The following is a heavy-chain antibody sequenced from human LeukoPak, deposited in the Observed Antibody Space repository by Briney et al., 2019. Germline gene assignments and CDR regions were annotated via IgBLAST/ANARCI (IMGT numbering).Heavy chain of an antibody. V-gene: IGHV3-23*01. Sequence: GGSLRLSCAASGLTFSSYAMSWVRQAPGKGLEWVSAISGSAGGTYYADSVKGRFTISRDNSKNTLYLQMNCLRAEDTAVYYCAKMAATGNGYWGQGTLVTVSS. CDR2: ISGSAGGT. J-gene: IGHJ4*02. CDR1: GLTFSSYA. CDR3: AKMAATGNGY. D-gene: IGHD6-13*01.